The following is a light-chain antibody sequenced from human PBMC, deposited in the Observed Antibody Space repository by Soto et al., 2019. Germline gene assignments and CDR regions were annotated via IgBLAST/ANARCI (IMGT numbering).Light chain of an antibody. CDR3: SAYTSSGTVI. J-gene: IGLJ2*01. V-gene: IGLV2-14*01. CDR2: DVS. CDR1: SSDVGDYNY. Sequence: QSVLTQPASVSGSPGQSITISCTGTSSDVGDYNYVSWYQQHPGKAPKLMIFDVSRRPSGVSNRFSGSKSGNTASLTISGLQAEDEADYYCSAYTSSGTVIFGGGTKLTVL.